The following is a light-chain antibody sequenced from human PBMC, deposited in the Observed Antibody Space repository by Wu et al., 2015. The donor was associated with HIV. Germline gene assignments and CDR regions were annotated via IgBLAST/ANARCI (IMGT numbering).Light chain of an antibody. CDR3: HQYGSSPQT. Sequence: EIVLTQSPATLSLSPGERATLSCRASQSVGSYLAWYQQKPGQAPRLLIYGVSSRATGIPDRFSGSGSGTDFTLTISRLEPEDFAVYYCHQYGSSPQTFGQGTKVEIK. V-gene: IGKV3-20*01. CDR1: QSVGSY. CDR2: GVS. J-gene: IGKJ1*01.